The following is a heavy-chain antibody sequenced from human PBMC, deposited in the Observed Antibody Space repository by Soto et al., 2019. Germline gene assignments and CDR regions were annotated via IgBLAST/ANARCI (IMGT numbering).Heavy chain of an antibody. V-gene: IGHV2-5*02. CDR3: AHRLMTRYCSSASCRGAFDV. D-gene: IGHD2-2*01. CDR2: IYWDDDK. Sequence: GSGPTLVNPTQTLTLTCTFSDFSLTTSGVGVGWIRQPPGKALEWVALIYWDDDKRYSPSLKSRLTITKDTSKNQVVLTMTNVDPVDTATYYYAHRLMTRYCSSASCRGAFDVWGQGTMVTVSS. CDR1: DFSLTTSGVG. J-gene: IGHJ3*01.